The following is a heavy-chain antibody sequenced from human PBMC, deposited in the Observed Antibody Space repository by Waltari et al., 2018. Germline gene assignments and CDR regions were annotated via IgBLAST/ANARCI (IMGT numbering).Heavy chain of an antibody. Sequence: QVQLVESGGGVVQPGRSLRLSCAASGFTFSSYGMHWVRQAPGKGLGGVAVIWYDGSNKYYADSVKGRFTISRDNSKNTLYLQMNSLRAEDTAVYYCARAYIAVAGTVDYWGQGTLVTISS. J-gene: IGHJ4*02. CDR2: IWYDGSNK. D-gene: IGHD6-19*01. V-gene: IGHV3-33*01. CDR3: ARAYIAVAGTVDY. CDR1: GFTFSSYG.